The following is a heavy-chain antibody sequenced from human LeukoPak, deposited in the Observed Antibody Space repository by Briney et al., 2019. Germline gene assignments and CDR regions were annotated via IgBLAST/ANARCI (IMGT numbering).Heavy chain of an antibody. CDR1: GGSFSGYY. D-gene: IGHD6-13*01. J-gene: IGHJ4*02. CDR2: INHSGST. CDR3: ARHRKGSSSDY. V-gene: IGHV4-34*01. Sequence: SETLSLTCAVYGGSFSGYYWSWIRQPPGKGLEWIGEINHSGSTNYNPSLKSRVTISVDTSKNQFSLKLSSVTAADTAVYYCARHRKGSSSDYWGQGTLVTVSS.